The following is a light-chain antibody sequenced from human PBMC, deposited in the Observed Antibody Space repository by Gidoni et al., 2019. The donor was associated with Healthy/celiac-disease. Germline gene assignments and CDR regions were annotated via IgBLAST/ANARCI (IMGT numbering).Light chain of an antibody. Sequence: EIVLTQPPATLSLSLGERATLSCRASQCVSSSYVARYQQKTGQAPKPLIYGSSSRATGIPDRVRGRGFWKGFHLTISRPEPGDFAVYYWQQYGSLPPTFGQGTRLEIK. CDR1: QCVSSSY. CDR3: QQYGSLPPT. CDR2: GSS. V-gene: IGKV3-20*01. J-gene: IGKJ1*01.